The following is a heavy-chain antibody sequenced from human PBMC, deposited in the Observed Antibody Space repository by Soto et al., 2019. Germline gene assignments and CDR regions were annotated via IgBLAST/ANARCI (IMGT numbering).Heavy chain of an antibody. CDR3: ARDYGGNPRYFDY. D-gene: IGHD4-17*01. V-gene: IGHV4-4*02. Sequence: QVQLQESGPGLVKPSGTLSLTCAVSGGSISSSNWWSWVRQPPVKGPEWIGEIYHSGSTNYNPSLKSRVTKSVDKAKDQFALKLGSVTDADTAVYYCARDYGGNPRYFDYWGQGTLVTVSS. CDR2: IYHSGST. J-gene: IGHJ4*02. CDR1: GGSISSSNW.